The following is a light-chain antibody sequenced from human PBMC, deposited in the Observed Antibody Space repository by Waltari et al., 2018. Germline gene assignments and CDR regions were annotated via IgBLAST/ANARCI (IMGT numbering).Light chain of an antibody. CDR2: DVR. J-gene: IGLJ3*02. Sequence: QSALTQPASVSGSPGQSITISCTGTSSDVGGHNYVSWYQQHPGKAPKLMIYDVRKRPSGVSNRFSGSKSVNTASLTISGLQAEDEADYYCSSYTSSSTWVFGGGTKLTVL. V-gene: IGLV2-14*01. CDR3: SSYTSSSTWV. CDR1: SSDVGGHNY.